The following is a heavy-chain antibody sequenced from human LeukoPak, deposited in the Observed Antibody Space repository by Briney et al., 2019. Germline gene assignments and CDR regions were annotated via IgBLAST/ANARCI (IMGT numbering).Heavy chain of an antibody. D-gene: IGHD2-2*01. CDR2: IYYSGST. Sequence: SETLSLTCTVSGGSISSYYWSWIRQPPGKGLEWIGYIYYSGSTNYNPSLKSRVTISVDTSKNQFSLKLISVTAADTAMYYCARQVKVVPAAMRRDAFDTWGQGTMVTVSS. V-gene: IGHV4-59*08. CDR3: ARQVKVVPAAMRRDAFDT. J-gene: IGHJ3*02. CDR1: GGSISSYY.